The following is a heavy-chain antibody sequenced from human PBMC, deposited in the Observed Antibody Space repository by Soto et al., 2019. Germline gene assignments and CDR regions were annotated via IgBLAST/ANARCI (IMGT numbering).Heavy chain of an antibody. D-gene: IGHD4-17*01. J-gene: IGHJ6*02. CDR1: GYTFTSYG. V-gene: IGHV1-18*01. CDR2: ISAYNGNT. CDR3: ARDPVSELRWPLPEEDYYYGMDV. Sequence: QVQLVQSGAEVKKPGASVKVSCKASGYTFTSYGISWVRQAPGQGLEWMGWISAYNGNTNYAQKLQGRVTMTTDTSTSTAYMELRSLRSDDTAVYYCARDPVSELRWPLPEEDYYYGMDVWGQGTTVTVSS.